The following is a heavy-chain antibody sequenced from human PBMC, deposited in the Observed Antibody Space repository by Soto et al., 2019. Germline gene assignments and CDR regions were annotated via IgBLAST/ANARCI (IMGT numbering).Heavy chain of an antibody. J-gene: IGHJ4*02. CDR2: IYDDGNT. V-gene: IGHV3-53*01. Sequence: GGSLRLSCAVSGFIVNTKHMSWVRQAPGKGLECVSVIYDDGNTYYADSVKGRFTISRDNYNNMVYLQLNSLRVEDTAMYYCARFYGGGFWGQGTLVTVSS. D-gene: IGHD3-16*01. CDR3: ARFYGGGF. CDR1: GFIVNTKH.